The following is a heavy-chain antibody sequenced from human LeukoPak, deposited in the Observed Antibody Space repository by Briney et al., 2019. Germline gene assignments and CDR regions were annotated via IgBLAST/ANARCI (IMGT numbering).Heavy chain of an antibody. Sequence: ASVKVSCKASGYTFTSSGISWVRQAPGQGLEWMGWISAYNGNTNYAQKLQGRVTMTTDTSTSTAYMELRSLRSDDTAVYYCAIDRVAAVNWFDPWGQGTLVTVSS. CDR2: ISAYNGNT. CDR1: GYTFTSSG. J-gene: IGHJ5*02. D-gene: IGHD6-13*01. CDR3: AIDRVAAVNWFDP. V-gene: IGHV1-18*01.